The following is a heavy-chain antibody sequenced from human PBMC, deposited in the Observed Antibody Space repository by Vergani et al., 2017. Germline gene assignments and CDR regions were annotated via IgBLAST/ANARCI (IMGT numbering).Heavy chain of an antibody. Sequence: QVQLQQWGAGLLKPSETLSLTCAVYGGSFSGYYWSWFRQPSGKGLEWIGEINHSGSTYYNPSLKSRITISVDTSKNQLSLKLSSVTAADTGVYFCAKHSTVEWLVKLRWIDPWGQEILVTVSS. CDR2: INHSGST. D-gene: IGHD6-19*01. CDR1: GGSFSGYY. CDR3: AKHSTVEWLVKLRWIDP. J-gene: IGHJ5*02. V-gene: IGHV4-34*01.